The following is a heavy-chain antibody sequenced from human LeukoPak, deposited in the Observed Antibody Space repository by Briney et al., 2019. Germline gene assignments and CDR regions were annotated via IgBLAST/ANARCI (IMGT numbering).Heavy chain of an antibody. CDR1: GFAFSSYA. V-gene: IGHV3-23*01. J-gene: IGHJ4*02. CDR3: AKDPRDSSSWYFDY. Sequence: GGSLRLSCAASGFAFSSYAMNWVRQAPGKGLGWVSGISGSGDRTYYADSVKGRFTISRDNSKNTLYLEMNSLRAEDTAVYHCAKDPRDSSSWYFDYWGQGTLVTVSS. D-gene: IGHD6-13*01. CDR2: ISGSGDRT.